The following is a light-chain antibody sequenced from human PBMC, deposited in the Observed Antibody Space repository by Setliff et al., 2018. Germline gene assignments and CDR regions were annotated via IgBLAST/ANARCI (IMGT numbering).Light chain of an antibody. CDR3: SSYTSSTTLV. CDR1: SSDVGDYKY. J-gene: IGLJ2*01. Sequence: QSALTQPASVSGSPGQSITISCTGTSSDVGDYKYVSWYQQLPGKAPKLIIFEVSSRPSGVPDRFSGSQSGNTASLTISGLQAEDEADYYCSSYTSSTTLVFGGGAKVTVL. V-gene: IGLV2-14*01. CDR2: EVS.